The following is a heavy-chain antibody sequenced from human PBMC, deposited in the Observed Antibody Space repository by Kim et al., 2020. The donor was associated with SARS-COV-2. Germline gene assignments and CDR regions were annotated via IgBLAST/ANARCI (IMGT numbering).Heavy chain of an antibody. CDR3: ARDPGYYDSSVDY. J-gene: IGHJ4*02. V-gene: IGHV1-18*01. D-gene: IGHD3-22*01. Sequence: YAQKLQGRVTMTTDTSTSTAYMELRSLRSDDTAVYYCARDPGYYDSSVDYWGQGTLVTVSS.